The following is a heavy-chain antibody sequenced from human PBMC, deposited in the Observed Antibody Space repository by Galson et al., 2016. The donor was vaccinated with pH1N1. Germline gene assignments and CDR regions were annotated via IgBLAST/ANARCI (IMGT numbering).Heavy chain of an antibody. CDR3: VRLNYGDSFDH. J-gene: IGHJ4*02. D-gene: IGHD4-17*01. CDR2: MGTIGTQ. Sequence: SLRLSCAASGFSYSDYGMNWVRQAPGKGLEWVAYMGTIGTQYYADSVKGRFTIARDNAGKSLHRQMSSLTAEDTAIYHCVRLNYGDSFDHWGRGTLVIVSS. CDR1: GFSYSDYG. V-gene: IGHV3-69-1*01.